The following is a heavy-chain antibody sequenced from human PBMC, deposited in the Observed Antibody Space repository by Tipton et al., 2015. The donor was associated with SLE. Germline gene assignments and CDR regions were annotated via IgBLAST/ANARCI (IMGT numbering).Heavy chain of an antibody. CDR3: ARRYSSTWSIDY. V-gene: IGHV5-51*03. Sequence: VQLVPSGAEVKKSGESLKISCKTSGYNFPRYWIGWVRQMPGQGLEWVGMIYPGDSDTRYSPSFQGQVTISADKSITTAYLQWSSLKVSDTAIYYCARRYSSTWSIDYWGQGTVVTVSS. J-gene: IGHJ4*02. CDR2: IYPGDSDT. D-gene: IGHD6-6*01. CDR1: GYNFPRYW.